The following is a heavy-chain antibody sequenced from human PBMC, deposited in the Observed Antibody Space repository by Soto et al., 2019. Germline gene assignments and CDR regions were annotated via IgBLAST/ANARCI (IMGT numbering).Heavy chain of an antibody. CDR2: IYHIGST. D-gene: IGHD6-19*01. Sequence: LSLTCAVSGGSISSSNWWTWVRQPPGKGLEWIGEIYHIGSTNYNPSLKSRVTISVDKSKNQFSLNLSSVTAADTAVYYCARVSVSSTYSDYWGQGTLVTVSS. J-gene: IGHJ4*02. V-gene: IGHV4-4*02. CDR3: ARVSVSSTYSDY. CDR1: GGSISSSNW.